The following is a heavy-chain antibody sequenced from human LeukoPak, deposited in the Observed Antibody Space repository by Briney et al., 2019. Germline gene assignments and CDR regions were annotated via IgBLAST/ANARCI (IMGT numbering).Heavy chain of an antibody. CDR2: ISGSGGST. D-gene: IGHD3-22*01. CDR3: AKVSDSSGYYYFDY. Sequence: GGSLRLSCAASGFTFSSYAMSWVRQAPGKGLEWVSAISGSGGSTYYADSVKGRFTISRDNSKNTLYLQMNSLRAEDAAVYYCAKVSDSSGYYYFDYWGQGTLVTVSS. J-gene: IGHJ4*02. CDR1: GFTFSSYA. V-gene: IGHV3-23*01.